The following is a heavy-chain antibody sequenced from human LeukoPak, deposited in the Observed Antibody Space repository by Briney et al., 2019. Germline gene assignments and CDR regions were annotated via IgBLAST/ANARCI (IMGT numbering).Heavy chain of an antibody. V-gene: IGHV3-23*01. CDR1: GFTFSSYA. J-gene: IGHJ4*02. CDR2: ISGSGGST. D-gene: IGHD5-18*01. CDR3: AKDWDTAMVTAYFDY. Sequence: PGGSLRLSCAASGFTFSSYAMSWVRQAPGKGLEWVSAISGSGGSTYYAGSVKGRFTISRDNSKNTLYLQMNSLRAEDTAVYYCAKDWDTAMVTAYFDYWGQGTLVTVSS.